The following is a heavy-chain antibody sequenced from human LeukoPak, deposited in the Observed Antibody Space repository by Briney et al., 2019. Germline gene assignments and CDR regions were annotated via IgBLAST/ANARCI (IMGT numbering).Heavy chain of an antibody. V-gene: IGHV4-34*01. J-gene: IGHJ4*02. CDR2: INHSGST. Sequence: SETLSLTCAVYGGSFSGYYWSWIRQPPGKGLEWIGEINHSGSTDYNPSLKSRVTISLDTSKNQFSLKLSSVTAADTAVYYCARDRHWTNDWVFDYWGQGTLITVSS. CDR3: ARDRHWTNDWVFDY. CDR1: GGSFSGYY. D-gene: IGHD1/OR15-1a*01.